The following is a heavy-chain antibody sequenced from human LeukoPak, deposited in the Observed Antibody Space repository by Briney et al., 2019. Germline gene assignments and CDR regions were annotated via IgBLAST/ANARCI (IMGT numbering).Heavy chain of an antibody. CDR3: ASGSSGWWGDAFDI. CDR1: GFTFSSYS. CDR2: ISSSSSTI. D-gene: IGHD6-19*01. V-gene: IGHV3-48*04. Sequence: QPGGSLRLSCAASGFTFSSYSMNWVRQAPGKGLEWVSYISSSSSTIYYADSVKGRFTISRDNVKNSLYLQMNSLRAEDTAVYYCASGSSGWWGDAFDIWGQGTMVTVSS. J-gene: IGHJ3*02.